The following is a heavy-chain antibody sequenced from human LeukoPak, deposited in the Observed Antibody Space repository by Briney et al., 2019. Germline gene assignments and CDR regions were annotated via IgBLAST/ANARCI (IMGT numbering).Heavy chain of an antibody. D-gene: IGHD5-18*01. J-gene: IGHJ5*02. CDR3: AREDTAIPAWFDP. CDR2: INPNSGGT. CDR1: GYTFTGYY. Sequence: ASVKVSCKASGYTFTGYYMHWVRQAPGQGLEWMGWINPNSGGTNYAQKFQGRVTMTRDTSISTAYMELSRLRSDDKAVYYCAREDTAIPAWFDPWGQGTLVNVSS. V-gene: IGHV1-2*02.